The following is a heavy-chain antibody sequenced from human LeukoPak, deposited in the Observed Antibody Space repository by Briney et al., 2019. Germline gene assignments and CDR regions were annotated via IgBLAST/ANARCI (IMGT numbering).Heavy chain of an antibody. CDR1: GYSLTSYW. CDR2: IYPGDSDT. V-gene: IGHV5-51*01. CDR3: ARSHYDSSGHFDY. J-gene: IGHJ4*02. D-gene: IGHD3-22*01. Sequence: MPEESLKISCKGSGYSLTSYWIGWVRQMPGKGLEWMGIIYPGDSDTRYSPSFQGQVTISADKSISTAYLQWSSLKASDTAMYYCARSHYDSSGHFDYWGQGTLVTVSS.